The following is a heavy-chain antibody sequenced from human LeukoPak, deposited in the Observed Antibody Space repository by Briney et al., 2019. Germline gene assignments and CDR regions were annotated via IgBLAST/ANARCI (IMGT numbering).Heavy chain of an antibody. CDR2: IRNDGSNE. D-gene: IGHD2-15*01. Sequence: GGSLRLSCAASGFTFRGYGMHWIRQAPGKGLEWVAFIRNDGSNEYYPDSVKGRFTISRDNSRNTLYLQVNSLRDEDTAVYYCAKGGSASHNWFDPWGQGTLVTVSS. CDR3: AKGGSASHNWFDP. CDR1: GFTFRGYG. J-gene: IGHJ5*02. V-gene: IGHV3-30*02.